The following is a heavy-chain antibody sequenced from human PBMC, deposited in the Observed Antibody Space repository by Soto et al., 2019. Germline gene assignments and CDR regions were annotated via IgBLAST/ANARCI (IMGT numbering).Heavy chain of an antibody. CDR3: AGALENPYFYYGLNV. CDR2: TTYYGGIK. CDR1: GFSFSSYG. J-gene: IGHJ6*02. D-gene: IGHD1-1*01. Sequence: QGQLVESGGGVVQPGRSLRLSCAASGFSFSSYGMEWVRLAPGKGLEWVAATTYYGGIKHYVDSVKGRFTISRDNSKNTLYLQMNSLRVEDTATYYCAGALENPYFYYGLNVWGQGTTVTVSS. V-gene: IGHV3-30*03.